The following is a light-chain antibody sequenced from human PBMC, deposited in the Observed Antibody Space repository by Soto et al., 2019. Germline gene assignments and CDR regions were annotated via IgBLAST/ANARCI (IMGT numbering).Light chain of an antibody. V-gene: IGLV2-8*01. Sequence: QSALTQPPSASGSPGQSVTISCTGTSSDVGGYNYVSWYQLHPGKAPKLMIYDVSKRPSGVPDRFSGSKSGNTASLTVSGLQAEDEAEYYCSSYAGSNNLGVFGSGTKVTVL. J-gene: IGLJ1*01. CDR1: SSDVGGYNY. CDR2: DVS. CDR3: SSYAGSNNLGV.